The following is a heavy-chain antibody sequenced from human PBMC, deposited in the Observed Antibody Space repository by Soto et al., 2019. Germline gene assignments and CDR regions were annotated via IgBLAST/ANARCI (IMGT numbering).Heavy chain of an antibody. CDR1: GYTFTSYN. D-gene: IGHD3-10*01. Sequence: QVQLVQSGAEVRTPGASVKVSCKSSGYTFTSYNINWVRQATGQGPEWMGWMNPDSGNTGYVQKFQGRVTMTRNTAISTAYMELSSLRSEDKALYYCARSVGGSNVNFDYWGQGTLVTVSS. J-gene: IGHJ4*02. CDR2: MNPDSGNT. V-gene: IGHV1-8*01. CDR3: ARSVGGSNVNFDY.